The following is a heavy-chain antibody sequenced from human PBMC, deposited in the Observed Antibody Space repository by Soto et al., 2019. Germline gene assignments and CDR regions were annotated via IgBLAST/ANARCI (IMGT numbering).Heavy chain of an antibody. V-gene: IGHV4-31*03. CDR2: IYYSGKT. CDR3: AREPDV. CDR1: GGSISSGVYY. J-gene: IGHJ6*02. Sequence: QVQLQESGPGLVKPSQTLSLTCTVSGGSISSGVYYWSWIRQHPAQGLEWIGYIYYSGKTYYNPSLKSRVTMSVDTSKNQFSLKLSSVTAADTAVYYCAREPDVWGQGTTVTVSS.